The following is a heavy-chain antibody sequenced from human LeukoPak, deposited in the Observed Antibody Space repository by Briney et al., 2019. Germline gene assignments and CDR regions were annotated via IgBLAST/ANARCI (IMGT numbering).Heavy chain of an antibody. J-gene: IGHJ6*02. Sequence: PSETLSLTCTVSGGSISSYFWSWIRQPPGKGLEWIGYIYYSGSTNYNPSLKSRVTISVDTSKNQFSLQLNSVTAADTAVYYCARGFQRGHGPQYGMDAWGQGTTVTVSS. V-gene: IGHV4-59*01. D-gene: IGHD2-2*01. CDR2: IYYSGST. CDR1: GGSISSYF. CDR3: ARGFQRGHGPQYGMDA.